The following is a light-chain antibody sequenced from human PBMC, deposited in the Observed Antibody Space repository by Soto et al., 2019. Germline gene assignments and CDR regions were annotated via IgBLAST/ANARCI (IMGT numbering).Light chain of an antibody. V-gene: IGKV1-5*01. Sequence: DIQMTQSPSTLSASVGDRVTITCRASQSISTWVACYQQKPGKAPKLLIYDASSLESGVPSRFSGSGSGTEFTLTISSLQPDDFATYYCQHYNSYSEAFGQGTKV. CDR3: QHYNSYSEA. CDR2: DAS. J-gene: IGKJ1*01. CDR1: QSISTW.